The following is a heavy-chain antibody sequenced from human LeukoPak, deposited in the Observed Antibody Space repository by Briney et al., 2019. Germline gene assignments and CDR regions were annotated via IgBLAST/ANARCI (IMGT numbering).Heavy chain of an antibody. J-gene: IGHJ4*02. CDR3: ARDGTLSGSWNDF. CDR1: GYTFTGYY. Sequence: GASVRVSCKASGYTFTGYYMHWVRQAPGQGLEWMGWINSNSGVTKYVQNFQDRVTMTRDTSISTAYMELSRLTSDDTAIYYCARDGTLSGSWNDFWGQGSLVTVSS. V-gene: IGHV1-2*02. D-gene: IGHD3-9*01. CDR2: INSNSGVT.